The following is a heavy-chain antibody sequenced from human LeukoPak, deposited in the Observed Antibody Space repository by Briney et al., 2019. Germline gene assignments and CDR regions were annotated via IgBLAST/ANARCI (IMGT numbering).Heavy chain of an antibody. D-gene: IGHD3-22*01. CDR1: GGSISNYY. Sequence: SETLSLTCTVSGGSISNYYWSWIRQPAGKGLEWIGRISSNGSTNYNPPLKSRVTISVDTSKNQFSLKLSSVTAADTAVYFCARGPYSYDSSGAFDIWGQGTMVTVSS. CDR2: ISSNGST. V-gene: IGHV4-4*07. CDR3: ARGPYSYDSSGAFDI. J-gene: IGHJ3*02.